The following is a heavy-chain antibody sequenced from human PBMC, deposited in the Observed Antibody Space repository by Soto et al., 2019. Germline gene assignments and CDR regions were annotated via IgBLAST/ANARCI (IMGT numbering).Heavy chain of an antibody. J-gene: IGHJ6*03. D-gene: IGHD3-10*01. Sequence: SETLSLTCAVYGGSFSGYYWSWIRQPPGKGLEWIGEINHSGSTNYNPSLKSRVTISVDTSKNQFSLKLSSVTAADTAVYYCARGQPITMVRGVISFPSSFMDVWGKGTTVTVSS. V-gene: IGHV4-34*01. CDR2: INHSGST. CDR3: ARGQPITMVRGVISFPSSFMDV. CDR1: GGSFSGYY.